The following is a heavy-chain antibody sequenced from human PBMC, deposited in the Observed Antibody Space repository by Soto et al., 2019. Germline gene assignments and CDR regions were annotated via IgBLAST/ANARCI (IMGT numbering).Heavy chain of an antibody. J-gene: IGHJ4*02. CDR1: GYSVSSYW. Sequence: EVQLVDSGGDLVQPGGSLRLSCAASGYSVSSYWMHWVGQVPGKGLVWVSRIDRDGSRTDYADSVKGRFTISRDNDKNTLYLQMDSLRVEDPAVYYCSRDTFGGDDHWGQGTLVTVSS. D-gene: IGHD3-10*01. CDR2: IDRDGSRT. CDR3: SRDTFGGDDH. V-gene: IGHV3-74*01.